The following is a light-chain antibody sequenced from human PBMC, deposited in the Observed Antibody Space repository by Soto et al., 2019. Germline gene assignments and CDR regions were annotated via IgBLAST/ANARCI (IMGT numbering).Light chain of an antibody. V-gene: IGKV1-39*01. CDR3: QQSYGALTWT. CDR2: AAS. J-gene: IGKJ1*01. CDR1: QNINNY. Sequence: DIRMTQSPSSLSAFVGDRVTITCRASQNINNYLNWYQQKPGKAPKLLIYAASSLQSGVPSRFSGSGSGTDFTLTISSLQPEDFAAYYCQQSYGALTWTFGQGTKVEIK.